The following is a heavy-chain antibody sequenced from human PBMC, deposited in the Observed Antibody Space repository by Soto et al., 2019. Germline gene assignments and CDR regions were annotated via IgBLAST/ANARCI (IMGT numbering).Heavy chain of an antibody. V-gene: IGHV4-61*01. D-gene: IGHD3-22*01. CDR3: ASSLTYYDSSGYLSPYYYYYGMDV. CDR2: IYYSGST. CDR1: GGSVSSGSYY. J-gene: IGHJ6*02. Sequence: SETLSLTCTVSGGSVSSGSYYWRWIRQPPGKGLEWIGYIYYSGSTNYNPSLKSRVTISVDTSKNQFSLKLSSVTAADTAVYYCASSLTYYDSSGYLSPYYYYYGMDVWGQGTTVTVSS.